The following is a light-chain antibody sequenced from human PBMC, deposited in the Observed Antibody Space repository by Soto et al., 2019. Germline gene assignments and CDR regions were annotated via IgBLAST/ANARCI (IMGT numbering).Light chain of an antibody. CDR2: GAS. V-gene: IGKV3-15*01. Sequence: EIVMTQSPDTLSVSPGERVTLSCRASQSVSSDLAWYQQKPGQAPRLLIYGASTRATDIAARFSGSGSGTEFTLTISSLQSEDFAVYYCQHYGSSAPYTFGQGTKLEL. CDR3: QHYGSSAPYT. CDR1: QSVSSD. J-gene: IGKJ2*01.